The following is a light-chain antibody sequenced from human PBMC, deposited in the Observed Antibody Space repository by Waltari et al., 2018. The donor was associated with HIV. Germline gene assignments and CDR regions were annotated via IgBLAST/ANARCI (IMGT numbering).Light chain of an antibody. CDR1: SSDVGGYNY. CDR3: SSYTSSTTPYV. Sequence: QSALTQPASVSGSPGQSITISCTGTSSDVGGYNYVSWYQQHPGKAPKLMSYEVTSRPSGVSNRFSGSKSGDTASLTISGLQAEDEADYYCSSYTSSTTPYVFGAGTKVTVL. CDR2: EVT. V-gene: IGLV2-14*01. J-gene: IGLJ1*01.